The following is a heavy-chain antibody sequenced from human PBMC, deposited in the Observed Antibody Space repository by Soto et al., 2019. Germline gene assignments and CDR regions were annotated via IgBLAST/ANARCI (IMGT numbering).Heavy chain of an antibody. CDR2: INAANGDT. J-gene: IGHJ5*02. CDR3: VRRHVSATGIDWFDP. D-gene: IGHD6-13*01. CDR1: GYTFTSYG. Sequence: ASVKVSCKASGYTFTSYGIHWVRQAPGQRLEWMGWINAANGDTKYSPKFQGRVTITRDTSVSTAYMELSSLRSEDTAVYYCVRRHVSATGIDWFDPWGKGNLVTVSS. V-gene: IGHV1-3*01.